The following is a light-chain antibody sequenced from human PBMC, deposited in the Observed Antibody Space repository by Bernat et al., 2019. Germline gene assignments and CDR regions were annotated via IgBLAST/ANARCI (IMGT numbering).Light chain of an antibody. CDR2: GAS. Sequence: EIVLTQSPGTLSLSPGERATLSCRASQSVSSSYLAWYQQKPGQAPRLLIYGASSRATGIPDRFSGSGSGTDSTLTISRLEPEDFAVYYCQQYGSSPRYTFGQGTQLEIK. CDR3: QQYGSSPRYT. CDR1: QSVSSSY. V-gene: IGKV3-20*01. J-gene: IGKJ2*01.